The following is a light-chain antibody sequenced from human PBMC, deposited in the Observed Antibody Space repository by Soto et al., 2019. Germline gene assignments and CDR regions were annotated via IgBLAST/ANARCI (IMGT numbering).Light chain of an antibody. Sequence: EIVLTQSPATLSLSPGERATLSCRASQSVSSYLAWYQQKPGQAPRLLIYDASNRATGVPARCSGSGSGTAFSLTISSLEPDDFVGYYCQQRSNWPLLTFGGGTKVEIK. CDR2: DAS. CDR3: QQRSNWPLLT. CDR1: QSVSSY. J-gene: IGKJ4*01. V-gene: IGKV3-11*01.